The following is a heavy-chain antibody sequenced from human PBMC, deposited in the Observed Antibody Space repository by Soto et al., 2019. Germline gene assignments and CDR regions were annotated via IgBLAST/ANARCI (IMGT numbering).Heavy chain of an antibody. D-gene: IGHD6-13*01. Sequence: QVQLVQSGAEVKKPGSSVKVSCKASGGTFSSYAISWVRQAPGQGLEWMGGIIPIFGTANYAQKFQGRVTITADEYTSTAYMELSSLRSEDTAVYYCAREEGIAAAGTYYYGMDVWGQGTTVTVSS. CDR1: GGTFSSYA. CDR3: AREEGIAAAGTYYYGMDV. V-gene: IGHV1-69*01. J-gene: IGHJ6*02. CDR2: IIPIFGTA.